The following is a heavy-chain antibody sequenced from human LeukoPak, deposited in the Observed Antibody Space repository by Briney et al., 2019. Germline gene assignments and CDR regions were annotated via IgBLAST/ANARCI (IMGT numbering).Heavy chain of an antibody. Sequence: ASETLSLTCTVSGGSISSSSYYWGWIRQPPGKGLEWIGSIYYSGSTYYNPSLKSRVTISADTSKNQFSLKLASVTAADTAVYYCAGSSARGDGYNFGFWGQGTLVTVSS. D-gene: IGHD5-24*01. CDR1: GGSISSSSYY. V-gene: IGHV4-39*07. CDR2: IYYSGST. J-gene: IGHJ4*02. CDR3: AGSSARGDGYNFGF.